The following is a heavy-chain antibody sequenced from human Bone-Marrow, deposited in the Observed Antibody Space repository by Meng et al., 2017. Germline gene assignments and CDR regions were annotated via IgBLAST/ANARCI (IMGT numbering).Heavy chain of an antibody. CDR1: GGSISSYY. CDR2: IYYSGST. Sequence: SETLSLTCTVSGGSISSYYWSWIRQPPGKGLEWIGYIYYSGSTNYNPSLKSRVTRSVDTSKNQFSLKLSSVTAADTAVYYCARENWNYNYYYYYGMDVWGQGTTVTVSS. V-gene: IGHV4-59*01. J-gene: IGHJ6*02. CDR3: ARENWNYNYYYYYGMDV. D-gene: IGHD1-7*01.